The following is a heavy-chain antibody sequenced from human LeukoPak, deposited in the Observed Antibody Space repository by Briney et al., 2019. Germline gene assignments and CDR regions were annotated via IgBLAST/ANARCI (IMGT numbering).Heavy chain of an antibody. J-gene: IGHJ4*02. CDR2: ISAYNGNT. CDR1: GYTFTSYG. Sequence: GASVKVSCKASGYTFTSYGISWVRQAPGQGLEWMGWISAYNGNTNYAQKLQGRVTMTTDTSTSIAYMELRSLRSDDTAVYYCARYGSLWFGELSQIDYWGQGTLVTVSS. D-gene: IGHD3-10*01. V-gene: IGHV1-18*01. CDR3: ARYGSLWFGELSQIDY.